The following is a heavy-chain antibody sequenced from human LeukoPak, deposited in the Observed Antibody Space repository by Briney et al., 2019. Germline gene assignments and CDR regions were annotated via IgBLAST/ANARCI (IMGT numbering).Heavy chain of an antibody. V-gene: IGHV3-30*02. J-gene: IGHJ6*03. D-gene: IGHD1-26*01. Sequence: AGGSLRLSCAASGFTFSSYGMHWVRQAPGKGLEWVAFIRYDGSNKYYADSVKGRFTISRDNSKNTLYLQMNSLRAEDTAVYYCAKAGSGSYYGYYYYYMDVWGKGTTVTISS. CDR1: GFTFSSYG. CDR3: AKAGSGSYYGYYYYYMDV. CDR2: IRYDGSNK.